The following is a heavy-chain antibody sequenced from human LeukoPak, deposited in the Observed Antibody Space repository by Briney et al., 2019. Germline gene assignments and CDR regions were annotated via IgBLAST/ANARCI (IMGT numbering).Heavy chain of an antibody. V-gene: IGHV3-64*01. CDR3: ARSPFIVVVPAPPVDI. J-gene: IGHJ3*02. CDR2: ISSNGGST. Sequence: GGSLRLSCAASGFTFSSYAMHWVRQAPGKGLEYVSAISSNGGSTYYANSMKGRFTISRDNSKNTLYLQMGSLRAEDMAVYYCARSPFIVVVPAPPVDIWGQGTMVTVSS. CDR1: GFTFSSYA. D-gene: IGHD2-2*01.